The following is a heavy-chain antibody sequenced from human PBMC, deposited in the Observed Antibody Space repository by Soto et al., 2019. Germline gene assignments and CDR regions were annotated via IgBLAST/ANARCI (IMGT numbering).Heavy chain of an antibody. CDR3: GRGASGSYRLDY. CDR2: INGDGTGT. V-gene: IGHV3-74*01. D-gene: IGHD3-10*01. CDR1: GFTFSNYW. J-gene: IGHJ4*02. Sequence: EVQLVESGGGLVQPGGSLRLSCAASGFTFSNYWMHWVRQAPGKGLMWVSRINGDGTGTNYADSVKGQFTISRDNAKNSLYRQMSSLRAEDTAVYYCGRGASGSYRLDYWGQGTLVTVSS.